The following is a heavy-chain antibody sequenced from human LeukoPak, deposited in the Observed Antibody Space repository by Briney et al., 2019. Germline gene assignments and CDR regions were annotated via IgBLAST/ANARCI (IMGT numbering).Heavy chain of an antibody. CDR1: GGSISSYY. J-gene: IGHJ3*02. V-gene: IGHV4-59*01. CDR2: IYYSGST. D-gene: IGHD2-21*02. CDR3: ARVLPPTVGPGAFDI. Sequence: PSETLSLTCTVSGGSISSYYWSWIRQPPGKGLEWIGYIYYSGSTNYNPSLKSRVTISVDTSKNQFSLKLSSVTAADTAVYYCARVLPPTVGPGAFDIWGQGTMVTVSS.